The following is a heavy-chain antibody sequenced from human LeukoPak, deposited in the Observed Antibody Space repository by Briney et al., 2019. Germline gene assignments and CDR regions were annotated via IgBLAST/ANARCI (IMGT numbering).Heavy chain of an antibody. CDR2: ARSKAKSYTT. J-gene: IGHJ6*02. V-gene: IGHV3-72*01. Sequence: GGSLRLSCAASGFTISDHYMDWVRQAPGKGLEWVGRARSKAKSYTTEYAASVTGRFTISRDYSKNSLYLQTNSLKTEDTAVYYCARSVGLSPDYYHYDMDVWGQGTTVTVSS. D-gene: IGHD1-26*01. CDR3: ARSVGLSPDYYHYDMDV. CDR1: GFTISDHY.